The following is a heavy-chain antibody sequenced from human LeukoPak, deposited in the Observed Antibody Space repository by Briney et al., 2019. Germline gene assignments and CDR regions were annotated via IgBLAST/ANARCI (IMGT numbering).Heavy chain of an antibody. CDR3: ARSKVPYSSSWDFDY. CDR2: ISSNGGST. J-gene: IGHJ4*02. CDR1: GFTFSSYA. D-gene: IGHD6-13*01. V-gene: IGHV3-64*01. Sequence: GGSLRLSCAASGFTFSSYAMHWVRQAPGKGREYVSAISSNGGSTYYANSVKGRFTSSRDNSKNTLYLQMGSLRAEDMAVYYCARSKVPYSSSWDFDYWGQGTLVTVSS.